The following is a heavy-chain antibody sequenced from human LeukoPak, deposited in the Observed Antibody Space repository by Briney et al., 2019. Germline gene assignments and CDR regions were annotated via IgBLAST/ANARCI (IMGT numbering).Heavy chain of an antibody. CDR3: ARSNCSSTSCPRVHFDY. CDR2: IYTSGSN. D-gene: IGHD2-2*01. J-gene: IGHJ4*02. CDR1: GRSISSYY. Sequence: SETLSLTCTVSGRSISSYYWSWIRQPAGKGLEWIGRIYTSGSNNYNPSLKSRVTMSVETPKNQFSLKLGSVAAADTAVYYCARSNCSSTSCPRVHFDYWGQGTLVTVS. V-gene: IGHV4-4*07.